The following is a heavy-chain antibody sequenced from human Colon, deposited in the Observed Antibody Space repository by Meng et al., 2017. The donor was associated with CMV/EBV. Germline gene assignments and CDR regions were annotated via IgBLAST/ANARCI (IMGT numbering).Heavy chain of an antibody. J-gene: IGHJ4*02. D-gene: IGHD2-21*02. V-gene: IGHV4-39*07. CDR2: IYYSGST. CDR1: GGSISSSSYY. CDR3: ARRAYCGNDCYFFDF. Sequence: SETLSLTCTVSGGSISSSSYYWGWIRQPPGKGLEWIGSIYYSGSTYYNPSLKSRVTISVDTSKNQFSLKLSSVTAADTAVYYCARRAYCGNDCYFFDFWGQGTLVTVSS.